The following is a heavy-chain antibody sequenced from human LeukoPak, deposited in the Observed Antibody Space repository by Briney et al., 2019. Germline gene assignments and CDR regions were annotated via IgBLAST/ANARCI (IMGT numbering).Heavy chain of an antibody. V-gene: IGHV1-2*02. D-gene: IGHD3-16*01. CDR2: INPNSGDT. CDR1: GYTFTGYY. J-gene: IGHJ4*02. CDR3: ATQRGSYLWGTDFDY. Sequence: ASVKVSCRASGYTFTGYYMHWVRQAPGQGLEWMGWINPNSGDTKYSQKFQGRVTMTRDTSISTAYMELSRLRSDDTAVYYCATQRGSYLWGTDFDYWGQGTLVTVSS.